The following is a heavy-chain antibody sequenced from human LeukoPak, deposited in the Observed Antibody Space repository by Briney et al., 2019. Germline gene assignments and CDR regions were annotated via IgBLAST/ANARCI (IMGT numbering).Heavy chain of an antibody. J-gene: IGHJ4*02. CDR3: AREVCIAALGNFDY. V-gene: IGHV4-31*03. D-gene: IGHD6-13*01. CDR2: IYYSGST. Sequence: KPSETLSLTCTVSGGSISNAGYYWSWIRQHPGKGLEWIGYIYYSGSTYYNPSLKSRVTISVDTSKNQFSLKLSSVTAADTAVYYCAREVCIAALGNFDYWGQGNLVTVSS. CDR1: GGSISNAGYY.